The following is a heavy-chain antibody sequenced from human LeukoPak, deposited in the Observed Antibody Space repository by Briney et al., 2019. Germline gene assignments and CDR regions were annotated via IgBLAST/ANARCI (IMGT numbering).Heavy chain of an antibody. J-gene: IGHJ4*02. CDR3: ARGFRNGSFDC. CDR1: GFTFDDYG. D-gene: IGHD5-24*01. V-gene: IGHV3-20*04. Sequence: PGGSLRLSCEASGFTFDDYGMSWVRQPPGKGLEWVSGINRNGGSTDYADSVKGRFTISRDNAKNSHFLQMNSLRVEDTALYCCARGFRNGSFDCWGQGTLVTVSS. CDR2: INRNGGST.